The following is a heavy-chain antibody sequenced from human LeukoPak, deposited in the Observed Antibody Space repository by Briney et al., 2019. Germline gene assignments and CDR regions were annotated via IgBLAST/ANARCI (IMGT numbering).Heavy chain of an antibody. D-gene: IGHD1-26*01. Sequence: GESLKISCKGSGYSFTSYWIGWVRQAPGKGLEWVSSISSSSSYIYYADSVKGRFTISRDNAKNSLYLQMNSLRAEDTAVYYCARCGVNDAFDIWGQGTMVTVSS. CDR1: GYSFTSYW. CDR3: ARCGVNDAFDI. J-gene: IGHJ3*02. CDR2: ISSSSSYI. V-gene: IGHV3-21*01.